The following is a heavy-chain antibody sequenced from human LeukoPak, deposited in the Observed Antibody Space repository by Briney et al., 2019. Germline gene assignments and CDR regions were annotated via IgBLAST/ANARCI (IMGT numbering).Heavy chain of an antibody. CDR2: IRDSGTT. J-gene: IGHJ4*02. Sequence: PGGSLRLSCAASGFTFSTYPMNWVRQAPGKGLGWISHIRDSGTTDYADSVKGRFTISRDNAKNSLYLQLSSLRAEDTAVYYCARDHDFAFDNWGQGTLVTVSS. CDR1: GFTFSTYP. D-gene: IGHD2-21*02. V-gene: IGHV3-69-1*01. CDR3: ARDHDFAFDN.